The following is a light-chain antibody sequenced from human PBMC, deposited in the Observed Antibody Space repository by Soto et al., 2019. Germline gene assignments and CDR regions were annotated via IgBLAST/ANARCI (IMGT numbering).Light chain of an antibody. J-gene: IGKJ2*01. V-gene: IGKV3-15*01. CDR1: QSVSSI. Sequence: EIVMTQSPATLSVSPGERATLSCRASQSVSSILAWYQQKPGQAPRLLIYGASTRATGIPARFSGSGSGTEFTLTISSLQSEDFAVYYCQQYNNWPYTFGQGTKLENK. CDR3: QQYNNWPYT. CDR2: GAS.